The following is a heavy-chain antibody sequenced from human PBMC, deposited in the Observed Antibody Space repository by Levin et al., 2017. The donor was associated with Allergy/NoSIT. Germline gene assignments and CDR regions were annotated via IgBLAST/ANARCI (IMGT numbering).Heavy chain of an antibody. Sequence: PGESLKISCVGSGFTFSSCSMNWFRQAPGKGLEWVATISSDGVYIYYGDSVKGRFTIFRDNAKNSLYLQMNSLRVEDTAVYYCARDGSGWSRDSWGQGTLVTVSS. CDR2: ISSDGVYI. CDR1: GFTFSSCS. D-gene: IGHD6-13*01. CDR3: ARDGSGWSRDS. V-gene: IGHV3-21*06. J-gene: IGHJ4*02.